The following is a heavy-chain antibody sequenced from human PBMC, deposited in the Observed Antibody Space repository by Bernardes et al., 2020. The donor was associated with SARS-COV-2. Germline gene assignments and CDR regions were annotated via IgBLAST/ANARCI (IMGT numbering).Heavy chain of an antibody. CDR1: GGSISSYY. CDR2: IYYSGST. D-gene: IGHD6-13*01. CDR3: ARVGYSSSLSPIDC. Sequence: TLYLTCTVSGGSISSYYWSWIRQPKGKGLEWIGYIYYSGSTNYNPSLKSRVTISVDTSKNQFSLKLSSVTAADTAVYYCARVGYSSSLSPIDCWGQGTLVTVSS. V-gene: IGHV4-59*01. J-gene: IGHJ4*02.